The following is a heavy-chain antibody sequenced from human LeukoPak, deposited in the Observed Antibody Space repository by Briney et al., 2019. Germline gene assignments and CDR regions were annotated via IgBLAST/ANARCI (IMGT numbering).Heavy chain of an antibody. CDR2: IYTSGST. V-gene: IGHV4-4*07. J-gene: IGHJ5*02. D-gene: IGHD3-9*01. CDR1: GGSISSYY. Sequence: PSETLTLTCTVSGGSISSYYWSWSRQPAGKGLEWIGRIYTSGSTNYNPSLKSRVTMSVDTSKNQFSLKLSSVTAADTAVYYCARGGTYDILTGYFSNWFDPWGQGTLVTVSS. CDR3: ARGGTYDILTGYFSNWFDP.